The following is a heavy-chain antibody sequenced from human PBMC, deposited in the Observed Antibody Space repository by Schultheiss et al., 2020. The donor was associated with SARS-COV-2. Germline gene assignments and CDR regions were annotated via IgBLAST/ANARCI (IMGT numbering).Heavy chain of an antibody. Sequence: GGSLRLSCAASGFTFSDYYMSWIRQAPGKGLEWVSVIYSGGSTYYADSVKGRFTISRDNAKNSLYLQMNSLRAEDTAVYYCARVGTTILYDYWGQGTLVTVSS. CDR3: ARVGTTILYDY. D-gene: IGHD1-26*01. J-gene: IGHJ4*02. CDR2: IYSGGST. V-gene: IGHV3-53*01. CDR1: GFTFSDYY.